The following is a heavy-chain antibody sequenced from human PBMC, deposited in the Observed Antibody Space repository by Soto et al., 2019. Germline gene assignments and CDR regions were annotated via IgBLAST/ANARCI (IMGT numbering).Heavy chain of an antibody. CDR1: GFTFSNSV. CDR2: MSGDGRT. V-gene: IGHV3-23*01. D-gene: IGHD3-22*01. J-gene: IGHJ4*02. Sequence: VGSLRLSCVGSGFTFSNSVMAWVRQAPGKGLEWLSVMSGDGRTRYALSVTGRFTISRDNSKNTLYLQMRSLRAEDAAAYYCVKWHTSNFDSLPFTGFDFWGQGTQVTVSS. CDR3: VKWHTSNFDSLPFTGFDF.